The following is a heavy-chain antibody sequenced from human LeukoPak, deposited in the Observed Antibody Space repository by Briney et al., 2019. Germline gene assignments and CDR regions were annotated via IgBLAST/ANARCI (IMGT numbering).Heavy chain of an antibody. Sequence: ASVKVSCKASGYTFTSYYMHWVRQAPGQGLEWMGIINPSGGSTSYAQKFQGRVTMTRDTSTSTVYMELGSLRSEDTAVYYCARESLAAAGLDYWGQGTLVTVSS. CDR1: GYTFTSYY. V-gene: IGHV1-46*01. CDR3: ARESLAAAGLDY. CDR2: INPSGGST. J-gene: IGHJ4*02. D-gene: IGHD6-13*01.